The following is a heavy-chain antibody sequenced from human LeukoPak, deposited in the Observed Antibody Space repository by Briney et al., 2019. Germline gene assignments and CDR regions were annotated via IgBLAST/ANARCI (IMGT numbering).Heavy chain of an antibody. V-gene: IGHV3-13*01. Sequence: GGSLRLSCAASGFRFSTYDMHWVRQATGKGLEWVSTIGIAGDTYYPGSVKGRFTISRENAKKSLYLQMNSLRAGDTAVYYCVRGGYCSGGTCYKDDAFDIWGQGTMVIVSS. D-gene: IGHD2-15*01. J-gene: IGHJ3*02. CDR3: VRGGYCSGGTCYKDDAFDI. CDR1: GFRFSTYD. CDR2: IGIAGDT.